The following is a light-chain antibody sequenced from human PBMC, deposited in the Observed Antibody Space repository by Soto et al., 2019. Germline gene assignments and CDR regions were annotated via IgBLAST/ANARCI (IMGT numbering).Light chain of an antibody. CDR1: SSDVGGYNY. Sequence: QSALTQPRSVSGSPGQSVTISCTGTSSDVGGYNYVSWYQHHTRKATKLMIFDISKRPSWVPDRFSGSKSGNTASLTISGLQAEDEADYYCCSYAGSYVFGTGTKVTVL. CDR3: CSYAGSYV. CDR2: DIS. V-gene: IGLV2-11*01. J-gene: IGLJ1*01.